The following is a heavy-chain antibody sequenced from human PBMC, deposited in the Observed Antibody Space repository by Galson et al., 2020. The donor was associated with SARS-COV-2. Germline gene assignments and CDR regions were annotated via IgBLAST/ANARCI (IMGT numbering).Heavy chain of an antibody. D-gene: IGHD6-19*01. CDR2: INRDGSDT. Sequence: GESLKISCAGSGFTFNDYWMHWVRQAPGKGPMWVSRINRDGSDTLYADSVEGRFTISRDNRKEILYLQMNSLTSEDTAVYYCARGWSSGQEYWGQGTRVTVSA. CDR3: ARGWSSGQEY. J-gene: IGHJ4*02. V-gene: IGHV3-74*01. CDR1: GFTFNDYW.